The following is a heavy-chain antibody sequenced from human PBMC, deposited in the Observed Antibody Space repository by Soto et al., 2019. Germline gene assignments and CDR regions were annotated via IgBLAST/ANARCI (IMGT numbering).Heavy chain of an antibody. CDR2: INPKSGGT. Sequence: QVQLVQSGAEVKKPGASVNVSCKASGYTFTVYYMHWVRQAPGQGLEWMGWINPKSGGTMYPQKFQGWATLTWDRSISTAYMALARLRSDDTAVYYCARDLAKGGGSAGFDYWGQGTLVTVSS. V-gene: IGHV1-2*04. J-gene: IGHJ4*02. D-gene: IGHD1-26*01. CDR1: GYTFTVYY. CDR3: ARDLAKGGGSAGFDY.